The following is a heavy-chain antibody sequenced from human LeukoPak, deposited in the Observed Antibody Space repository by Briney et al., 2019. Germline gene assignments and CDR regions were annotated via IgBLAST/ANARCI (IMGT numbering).Heavy chain of an antibody. Sequence: GGSLRLSCAASGYTFSSYSINWVRQAPGKGLEWVSSISVRSNYIYYADSVRGRFRISRDDARDSLYLQMNSPRAEDTAVYYCVRLRRNSDTSGFYYYYDFWGQGTLVTVSS. J-gene: IGHJ4*02. V-gene: IGHV3-21*01. D-gene: IGHD3-22*01. CDR3: VRLRRNSDTSGFYYYYDF. CDR2: ISVRSNYI. CDR1: GYTFSSYS.